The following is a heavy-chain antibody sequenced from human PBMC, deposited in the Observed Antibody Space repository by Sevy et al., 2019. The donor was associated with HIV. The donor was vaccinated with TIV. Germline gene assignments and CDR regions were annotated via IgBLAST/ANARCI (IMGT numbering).Heavy chain of an antibody. V-gene: IGHV3-30*04. CDR3: ARDPSYYYDSSGYYWGFSDFDY. CDR1: GFTFTSYA. J-gene: IGHJ4*02. D-gene: IGHD3-22*01. CDR2: ISYDGSNK. Sequence: GGSLRLSCAASGFTFTSYAMHWVRQAPGKGLEWVAVISYDGSNKYYADSVKGRFTISRDNSKNTLYLQMNSLRAEDTAVYYCARDPSYYYDSSGYYWGFSDFDYWGQGTLVTVSS.